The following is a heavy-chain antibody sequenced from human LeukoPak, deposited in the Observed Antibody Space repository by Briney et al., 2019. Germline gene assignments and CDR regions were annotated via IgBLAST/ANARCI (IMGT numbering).Heavy chain of an antibody. D-gene: IGHD3-22*01. J-gene: IGHJ4*02. CDR3: AKEVGDYYDSSSYYYVPSYYFDY. CDR1: GFTFSSYA. V-gene: IGHV3-23*01. Sequence: GGSLRLSCAASGFTFSSYAMSWVRQAPGKGLEWVSAISGSGGSTYYADSVKGRFTISRDNSKTTLYLQMNSLRAEDTAAYYCAKEVGDYYDSSSYYYVPSYYFDYWGQGTLVTVSS. CDR2: ISGSGGST.